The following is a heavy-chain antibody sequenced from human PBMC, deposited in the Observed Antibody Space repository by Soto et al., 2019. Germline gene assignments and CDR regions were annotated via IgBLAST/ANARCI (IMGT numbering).Heavy chain of an antibody. J-gene: IGHJ2*01. D-gene: IGHD3-16*01. V-gene: IGHV3-74*01. CDR2: INIEGSST. CDR3: AIVFVQAVDGIQDNVPVSAFLLKRSSDL. Sequence: KALVWFSRINIEGSSTSYADSVKGRFTISRDNAKNTLYLQMNSLRAEDTAVYYCAIVFVQAVDGIQDNVPVSAFLLKRSSDL.